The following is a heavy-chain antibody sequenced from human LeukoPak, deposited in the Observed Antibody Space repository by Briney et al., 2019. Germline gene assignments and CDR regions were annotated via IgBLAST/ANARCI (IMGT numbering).Heavy chain of an antibody. CDR1: GFTFSSYS. CDR3: ARYDCGGDCYPYYFDY. J-gene: IGHJ4*02. V-gene: IGHV3-21*01. D-gene: IGHD2-21*02. CDR2: ISSSSSYI. Sequence: KPGGSLRLSCAASGFTFSSYSMTWVRQAPGKGLEWVSSISSSSSYIYYADSVKGRFTISRDNAKNSLYLQMNGLRAEDTAVYYCARYDCGGDCYPYYFDYWGQGTLVTVSS.